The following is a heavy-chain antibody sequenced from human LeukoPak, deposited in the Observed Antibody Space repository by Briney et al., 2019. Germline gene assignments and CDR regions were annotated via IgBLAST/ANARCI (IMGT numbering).Heavy chain of an antibody. CDR3: ARESCCYGSGTSRGLFDY. CDR1: GGSISSYY. D-gene: IGHD3-10*01. J-gene: IGHJ4*02. Sequence: PSETLSLTCTVSGGSISSYYWSWIRQPPGKGLEWIGYIYYSGSTNYNPSLKSRVTISVDTSKNQFSLKLSSVTAADTAVYYCARESCCYGSGTSRGLFDYWGQGTLVTVSS. CDR2: IYYSGST. V-gene: IGHV4-59*01.